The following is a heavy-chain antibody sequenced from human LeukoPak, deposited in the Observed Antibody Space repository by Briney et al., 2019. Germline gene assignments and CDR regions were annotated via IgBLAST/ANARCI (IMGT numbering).Heavy chain of an antibody. CDR1: GFSISISYY. J-gene: IGHJ6*03. Sequence: SETLSLTCTVSGFSISISYYWGWIRQPPGKGLEWIGSIYHSGITYYNPSLKSRVTISVDTSKNQFSLNLSSVTAADTAVYYCARAHRGYVTSYNRYYYYMDVWGKGATVTVSS. D-gene: IGHD3-10*02. V-gene: IGHV4-38-2*02. CDR2: IYHSGIT. CDR3: ARAHRGYVTSYNRYYYYMDV.